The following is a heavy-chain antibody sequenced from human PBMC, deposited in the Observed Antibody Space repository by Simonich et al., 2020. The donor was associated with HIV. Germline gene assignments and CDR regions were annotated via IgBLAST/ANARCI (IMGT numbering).Heavy chain of an antibody. V-gene: IGHV4-34*01. CDR3: ARRLSKLSRNQRPDAFDI. D-gene: IGHD5-18*01. J-gene: IGHJ3*02. CDR2: INHSGST. Sequence: QVQLQQWGAGLLKPSETLSLTCAVYGGSFSGYYWSWIRQPPGKGLGWIGEINHSGSTNYNPSLKSRVTISVDTSKNQFSLKLSSVTAADTAVYYCARRLSKLSRNQRPDAFDIWGQGTMVTVSS. CDR1: GGSFSGYY.